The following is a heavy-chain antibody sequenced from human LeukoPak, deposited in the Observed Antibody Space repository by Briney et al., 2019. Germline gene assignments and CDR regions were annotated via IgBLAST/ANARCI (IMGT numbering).Heavy chain of an antibody. J-gene: IGHJ4*02. CDR2: INPNGGGT. V-gene: IGHV1-2*02. Sequence: GASVKVSCKASGYTFTGYYMHWVRQAPGQGLEWMGWINPNGGGTNYAQKFQGRVTMTRDTSISTAYMELSRLRSDDTAVYYCARHHNWNYGNFDYWGQGTLVTVSS. CDR1: GYTFTGYY. CDR3: ARHHNWNYGNFDY. D-gene: IGHD1-7*01.